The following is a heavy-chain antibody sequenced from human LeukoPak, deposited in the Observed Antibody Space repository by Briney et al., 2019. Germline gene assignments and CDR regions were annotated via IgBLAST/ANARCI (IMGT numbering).Heavy chain of an antibody. CDR3: ARDRYSGYNY. D-gene: IGHD5-12*01. CDR1: GFTFSSNY. Sequence: PGGSLRLSCAASGFTFSSNYMGWVRQAPGKGLEWVSVIYSGGSTYYADSVKGRFTISRDNSKNTLYLQMNSLRAEDTAVYYCARDRYSGYNYWGQGTLVTVSS. CDR2: IYSGGST. J-gene: IGHJ4*02. V-gene: IGHV3-66*01.